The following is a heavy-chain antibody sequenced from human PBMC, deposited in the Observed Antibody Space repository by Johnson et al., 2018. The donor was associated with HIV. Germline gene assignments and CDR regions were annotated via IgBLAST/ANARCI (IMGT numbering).Heavy chain of an antibody. V-gene: IGHV3-23*04. D-gene: IGHD3-3*01. CDR1: RFTFSSYA. CDR2: ISGSGGGT. J-gene: IGHJ3*02. Sequence: MQLVESGGGVVQPGRSLRLSCAASRFTFSSYAMNWVRQAPGKGLEWVSSISGSGGGTYYADSVKGRFTISRDNSKNTLYLQMNSLRAEDTAVYYCAKGISITIFGVVPSAFDIWGQGTMVTVSS. CDR3: AKGISITIFGVVPSAFDI.